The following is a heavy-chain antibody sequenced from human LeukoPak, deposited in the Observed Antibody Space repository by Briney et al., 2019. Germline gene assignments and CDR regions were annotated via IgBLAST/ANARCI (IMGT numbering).Heavy chain of an antibody. Sequence: GASVKVSCKASGYTFTGYYMHWVRQVPGQGLEWMGWINPNSGGTKYAQKFQGRVTMTSDASISTAYMELSSLRSDDTAVYYCASRPDQHLLYYFDYWGQGALVTVSS. CDR3: ASRPDQHLLYYFDY. CDR1: GYTFTGYY. CDR2: INPNSGGT. V-gene: IGHV1-2*02. D-gene: IGHD2-15*01. J-gene: IGHJ4*02.